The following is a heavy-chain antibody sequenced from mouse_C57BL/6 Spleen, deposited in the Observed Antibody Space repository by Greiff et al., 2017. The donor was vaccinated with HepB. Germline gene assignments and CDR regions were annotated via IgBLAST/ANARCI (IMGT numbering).Heavy chain of an antibody. V-gene: IGHV1-15*01. CDR3: TRRLDWYFDV. J-gene: IGHJ1*03. CDR2: IDPETGGT. CDR1: GYTFTDYE. D-gene: IGHD3-2*02. Sequence: QVQLKQSGAELVRPGASVTLSCKASGYTFTDYEMHWVKQTPVHGLEWIGAIDPETGGTAYNQKFTGKAILTADKSSSTAYMELRSLTSEDSAVYYCTRRLDWYFDVWGTGTTVTVSS.